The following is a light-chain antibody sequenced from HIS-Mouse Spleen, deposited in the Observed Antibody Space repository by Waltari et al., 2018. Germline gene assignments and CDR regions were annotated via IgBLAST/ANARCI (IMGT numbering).Light chain of an antibody. Sequence: QSALTQPASVSGSPGQSITISCTGTSSDVGGYNYVSWYQQHPGKAPKLMIYEVSNRASVVSNRFSGSKSGNTASLTISELQAEDEADYYCSSYTSSSTLVFGGGTKLTVL. CDR1: SSDVGGYNY. V-gene: IGLV2-14*01. CDR2: EVS. CDR3: SSYTSSSTLV. J-gene: IGLJ2*01.